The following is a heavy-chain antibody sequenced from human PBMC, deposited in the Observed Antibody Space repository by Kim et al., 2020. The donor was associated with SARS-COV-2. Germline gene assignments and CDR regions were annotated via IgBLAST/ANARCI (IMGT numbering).Heavy chain of an antibody. CDR3: TRDDTLGYSVY. CDR1: GYSFTGFY. J-gene: IGHJ4*02. V-gene: IGHV1-2*06. D-gene: IGHD5-18*01. Sequence: ASVKVSCKASGYSFTGFYIHWARQAPGQGLEWMGRINPYSGGANYARKFQGRVTVTSDTSLSTAYMDRSGLTSDDTAVYFCTRDDTLGYSVYWGQGTLVAVSS. CDR2: INPYSGGA.